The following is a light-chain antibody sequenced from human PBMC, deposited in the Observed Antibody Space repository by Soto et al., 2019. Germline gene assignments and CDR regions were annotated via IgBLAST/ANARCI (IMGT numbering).Light chain of an antibody. V-gene: IGKV3-20*01. CDR2: GAS. J-gene: IGKJ5*01. Sequence: EIVLTQSPATLSSFPGDRVTLSCRASQAVNTRLAWYQQKPGQAPRLLIYGASSRATGIPDRFSGSGSGTDFTLTIRRLEPEDFAVYYCQQYGSSPPITFGPGTRLEIK. CDR3: QQYGSSPPIT. CDR1: QAVNTR.